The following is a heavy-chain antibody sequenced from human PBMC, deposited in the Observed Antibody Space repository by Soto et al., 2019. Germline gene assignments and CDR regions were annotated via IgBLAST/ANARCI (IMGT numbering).Heavy chain of an antibody. CDR3: AKDYGSSRYFFDY. CDR1: GFTFSDYY. V-gene: IGHV3-23*01. J-gene: IGHJ4*02. D-gene: IGHD6-19*01. CDR2: ISGNGANT. Sequence: PGGSLRLSCATSGFTFSDYYMSWVRQAPGEGLEWVSTISGNGANTHYADSVKGRFSISRDNSKNTLYIQMNSLRADDTAVYYCAKDYGSSRYFFDYWGQGALVTVSS.